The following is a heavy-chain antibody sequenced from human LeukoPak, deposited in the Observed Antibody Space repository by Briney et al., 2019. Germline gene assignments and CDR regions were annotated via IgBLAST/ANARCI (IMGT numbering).Heavy chain of an antibody. D-gene: IGHD6-13*01. Sequence: ASVKVSCKASGGTFSSYAISWVRQAPGQGLEWMGGIIPIFGTANYAQKFQGRVTITTDESTSTAYMELSSLRSEDTAVYYCARNPIAAAGRWFDPWGQGTLVTASS. CDR2: IIPIFGTA. V-gene: IGHV1-69*05. J-gene: IGHJ5*02. CDR1: GGTFSSYA. CDR3: ARNPIAAAGRWFDP.